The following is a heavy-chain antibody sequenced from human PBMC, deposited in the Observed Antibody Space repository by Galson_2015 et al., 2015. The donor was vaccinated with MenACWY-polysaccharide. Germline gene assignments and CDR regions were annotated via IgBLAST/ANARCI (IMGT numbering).Heavy chain of an antibody. Sequence: SVKVSCKASGYTFTGNFIHWVRQAPGQGFEWMGWINPNSGATSYAQKFQDRVTVTRDTSINTAYMELHRLRSDDTAVYYCARAPTYQQTEGNWFVPWGQGTPVTVSS. CDR2: INPNSGAT. CDR3: ARAPTYQQTEGNWFVP. J-gene: IGHJ5*02. CDR1: GYTFTGNF. V-gene: IGHV1-2*02. D-gene: IGHD2-2*01.